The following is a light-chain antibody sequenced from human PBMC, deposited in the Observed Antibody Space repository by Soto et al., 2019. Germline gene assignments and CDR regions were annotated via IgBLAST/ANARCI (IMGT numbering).Light chain of an antibody. V-gene: IGKV1-5*03. CDR2: KAS. CDR1: QSIANY. CDR3: QQYNSYPWT. J-gene: IGKJ1*01. Sequence: DIPMTQSPSTLSASVGHRVTITCRASQSIANYLNWYQQRPGKAPKLLIYKASSLQTGVPSRFRGSGSGTEFTLTISSLQPDDFATYYCQQYNSYPWTFGQGTKVDIK.